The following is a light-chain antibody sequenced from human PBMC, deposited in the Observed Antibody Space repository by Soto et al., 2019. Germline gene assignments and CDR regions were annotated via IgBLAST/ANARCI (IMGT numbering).Light chain of an antibody. CDR2: KAS. J-gene: IGKJ1*01. CDR3: QHYNDYLWT. Sequence: TQMTPSPSTLSASVGDRVTITCRASQSISDWLAWYQQKPGKAPKLLIYKASILQRGVPSRFSGSGSGAEFTLTISGLQAEDFATYYCQHYNDYLWTFGQGTKVDIK. V-gene: IGKV1-5*03. CDR1: QSISDW.